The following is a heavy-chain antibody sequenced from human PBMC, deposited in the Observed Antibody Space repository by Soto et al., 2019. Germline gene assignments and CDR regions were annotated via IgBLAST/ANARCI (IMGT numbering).Heavy chain of an antibody. Sequence: SGGSLRLSCAASGFTFSSYALSWVRQAPGKGLEWVSTISGSAGSTYYADSVKGRFTISRDNSKNTVFLQMNSLRAEDAAVYYCAKDPTIFGVAIFDYWGQGTLVTVSS. V-gene: IGHV3-23*01. J-gene: IGHJ4*02. D-gene: IGHD3-3*01. CDR3: AKDPTIFGVAIFDY. CDR1: GFTFSSYA. CDR2: ISGSAGST.